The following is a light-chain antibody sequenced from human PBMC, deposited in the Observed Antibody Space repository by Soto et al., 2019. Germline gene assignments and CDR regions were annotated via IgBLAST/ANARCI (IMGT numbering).Light chain of an antibody. J-gene: IGLJ2*01. CDR1: SSDVGSYNL. Sequence: QPVLTQPASVSGSPGQSITISCTGTSSDVGSYNLVSWYQQHPGKAPKLMIYEGSKRPSGVSNRFSGSKSGNTASLTISGLQAEDEADYYCCSYAGSPRVFGGGTKLTVL. CDR2: EGS. CDR3: CSYAGSPRV. V-gene: IGLV2-23*01.